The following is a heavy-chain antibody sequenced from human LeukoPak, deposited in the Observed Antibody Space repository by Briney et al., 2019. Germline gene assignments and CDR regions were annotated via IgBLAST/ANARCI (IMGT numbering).Heavy chain of an antibody. CDR3: ARGNYDSSGTVDY. V-gene: IGHV3-21*01. D-gene: IGHD3-22*01. CDR2: ISSSSSYI. CDR1: GFTFSSYS. J-gene: IGHJ4*02. Sequence: GGSLRLSCAASGFTFSSYSMNWVRQAPGKGLEWVSSISSSSSYIYYADSVKGRFTISRDNAKNSLYLQMNSLRAEDTAVYYCARGNYDSSGTVDYWGQGTLVTVSS.